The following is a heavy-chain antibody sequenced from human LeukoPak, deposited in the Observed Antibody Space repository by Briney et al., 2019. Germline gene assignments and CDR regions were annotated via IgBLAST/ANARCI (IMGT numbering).Heavy chain of an antibody. CDR3: AKDSAARRGPSNWLDP. J-gene: IGHJ5*02. Sequence: GGSLRLSCAASGFTFDDYDMHWVRQAPGQGLEWFGSISWNSETIAYVGFVRGRFSISSDNAKNSLFLEMNSLAAEATAFYYFAKDSAARRGPSNWLDPWGQGTLVTVSS. CDR2: ISWNSETI. V-gene: IGHV3-9*01. CDR1: GFTFDDYD. D-gene: IGHD3-10*01.